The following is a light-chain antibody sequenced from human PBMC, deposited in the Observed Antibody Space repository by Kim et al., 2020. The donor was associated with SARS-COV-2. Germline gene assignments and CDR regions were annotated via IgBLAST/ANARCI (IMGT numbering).Light chain of an antibody. Sequence: GQSLTISCTGTNLDVGGQDFVSWYQQPGGAPKLMMYYDRQRPSGVVDRLSAAKSGSTASLPTAGSHAEEDADYYCCSYRSSSGRLLIGGGTQLTVL. V-gene: IGLV2-14*04. CDR1: NLDVGGQDF. CDR3: CSYRSSSGRLL. CDR2: YDR. J-gene: IGLJ2*01.